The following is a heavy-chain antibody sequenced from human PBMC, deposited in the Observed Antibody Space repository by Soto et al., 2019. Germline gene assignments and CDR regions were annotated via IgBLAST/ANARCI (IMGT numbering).Heavy chain of an antibody. CDR3: GRVPAAAAGIGIDH. D-gene: IGHD6-13*01. CDR1: GFAFSKYD. J-gene: IGHJ4*02. V-gene: IGHV3-30*03. CDR2: ISYDGTKQ. Sequence: QVKLVESGGRVVQPGGSLRLSCAASGFAFSKYDMHWVRQAPGKGLEWVAGISYDGTKQNYGDFPKGRFTISRDNAKNTLYLQMNSLRAEDTAVYYCGRVPAAAAGIGIDHWGQGILVTVSS.